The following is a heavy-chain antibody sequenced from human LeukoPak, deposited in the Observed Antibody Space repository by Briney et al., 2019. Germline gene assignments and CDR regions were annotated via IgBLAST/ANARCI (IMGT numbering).Heavy chain of an antibody. CDR1: DDSISGSRYY. CDR3: ARGVSYSSSHFDY. Sequence: SETLSLTCTVSDDSISGSRYYWGWIRLPPGTGLEWIGSVFYSGSTYYNPSLKSRVAISLDTSKSQFSLRLSSVTAADTAVYDCARGVSYSSSHFDYWGQGTRVTVSS. J-gene: IGHJ4*02. CDR2: VFYSGST. V-gene: IGHV4-39*07. D-gene: IGHD6-6*01.